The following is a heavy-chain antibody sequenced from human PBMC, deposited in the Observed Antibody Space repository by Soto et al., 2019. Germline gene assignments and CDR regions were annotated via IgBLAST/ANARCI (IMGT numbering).Heavy chain of an antibody. V-gene: IGHV1-69*13. Sequence: ASVKVSCKASGGTFSSYSINWVRQAPGQGLEWMGEIIPIFGTANYAQKFQGRVTITADESTSTAYMELSSLRSEDPAVYYCARDGGRHSGGIDYWGQGTLVTVSS. CDR2: IIPIFGTA. J-gene: IGHJ4*02. CDR1: GGTFSSYS. CDR3: ARDGGRHSGGIDY. D-gene: IGHD1-26*01.